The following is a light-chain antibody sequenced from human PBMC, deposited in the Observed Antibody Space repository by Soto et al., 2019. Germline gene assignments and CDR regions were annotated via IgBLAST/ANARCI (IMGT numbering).Light chain of an antibody. CDR3: SSYAASNNFYFV. CDR2: EVS. CDR1: SSDVGGYNY. V-gene: IGLV2-8*01. J-gene: IGLJ3*02. Sequence: QCVLTRAASASGAPGQAGSISCTGTSSDVGGYNYVSWYQQHPGIAPQLMIYEVSKRPSGVSDRFSGSKSGNTASLTVSGLQAEDEADYYCSSYAASNNFYFVFGGDPADRP.